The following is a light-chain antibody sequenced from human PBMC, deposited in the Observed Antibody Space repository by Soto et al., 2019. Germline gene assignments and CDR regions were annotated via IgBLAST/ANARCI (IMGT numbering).Light chain of an antibody. V-gene: IGKV3-20*01. CDR2: GAS. CDR1: QSVTSNY. J-gene: IGKJ1*01. Sequence: EMVLTQSPGTLSLSPGERATLSCGSSQSVTSNYLAWYQQKPGQAPRLLIFGASIRVKGIPDRFIGSGSGTDFTLTISRLEPEDFAVYYCQQYGSSPWTFGQGTKVDI. CDR3: QQYGSSPWT.